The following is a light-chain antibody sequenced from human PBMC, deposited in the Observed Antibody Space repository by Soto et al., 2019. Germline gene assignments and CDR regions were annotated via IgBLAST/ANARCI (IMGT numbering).Light chain of an antibody. Sequence: EIVLTQSPGTLSLSPGERATLSCRVSQSISSNYLAWYQQKPGQAPRLVIYGASSRATGIPDRFSGSGSGTDFTLTISRLEPEDFAVYYCQQYGSSPPLTFGGGTKVEIK. CDR3: QQYGSSPPLT. CDR2: GAS. J-gene: IGKJ4*01. V-gene: IGKV3-20*01. CDR1: QSISSNY.